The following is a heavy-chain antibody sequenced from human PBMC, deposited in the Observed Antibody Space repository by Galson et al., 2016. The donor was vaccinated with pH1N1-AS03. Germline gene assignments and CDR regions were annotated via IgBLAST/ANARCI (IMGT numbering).Heavy chain of an antibody. J-gene: IGHJ6*02. CDR1: GFSLPTDKMC. Sequence: PALVKPTQTLTLTCTFSGFSLPTDKMCVTWIRQPPGKALEWLARIDWDDDEYYSRSLRTRLTISKDTSKNQVVLTMTNMDPADTGTYFCERSPGDYFDSLDMGVWGQGTTVTVS. D-gene: IGHD5-12*01. CDR2: IDWDDDE. V-gene: IGHV2-70*11. CDR3: ERSPGDYFDSLDMGV.